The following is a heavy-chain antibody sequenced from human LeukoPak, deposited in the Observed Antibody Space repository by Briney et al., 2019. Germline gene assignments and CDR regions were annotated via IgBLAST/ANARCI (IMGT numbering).Heavy chain of an antibody. CDR3: ASYDILTDYFDY. CDR1: GGSISSYY. CDR2: IYYSGST. J-gene: IGHJ4*02. Sequence: SETLSLTCTVSGGSISSYYWSWIRQPPGKGLEWIGYIYYSGSTNYNPSPKSRVTISVDTSKNQFSLKLSSVTAADTAVYYCASYDILTDYFDYWGQGTLVTVSS. V-gene: IGHV4-59*08. D-gene: IGHD3-9*01.